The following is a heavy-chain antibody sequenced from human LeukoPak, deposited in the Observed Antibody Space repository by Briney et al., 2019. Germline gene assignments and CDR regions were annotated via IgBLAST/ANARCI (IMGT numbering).Heavy chain of an antibody. CDR1: GGSISSGGYP. V-gene: IGHV4-30-2*01. D-gene: IGHD7-27*01. CDR2: IYHSGST. Sequence: SETLSLTCAVSGGSISSGGYPWSWIRQPPGKGLEWIGYIYHSGSTYYNPSPKSRVTISVDRSKNQFSLKLSSVTAADTAVYYCARDDANWGSVDIWGQGTMVTVSS. CDR3: ARDDANWGSVDI. J-gene: IGHJ3*02.